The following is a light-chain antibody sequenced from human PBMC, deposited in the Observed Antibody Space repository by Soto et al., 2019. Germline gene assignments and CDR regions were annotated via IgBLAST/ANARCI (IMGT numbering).Light chain of an antibody. CDR3: QQYNSSPST. CDR2: DAS. CDR1: QSISSW. V-gene: IGKV1-5*01. Sequence: DIQMTQSPSTLSASVGDRVTITCRASQSISSWLAWYQQKPGKAPNLLIYDASSWESGVPSRFSGSGSGTEFTLTISSLQPDDFATYYCQQYNSSPSTFGQGTKLEIK. J-gene: IGKJ2*01.